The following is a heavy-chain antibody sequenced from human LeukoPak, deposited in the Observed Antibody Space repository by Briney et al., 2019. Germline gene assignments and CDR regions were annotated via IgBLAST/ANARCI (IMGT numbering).Heavy chain of an antibody. Sequence: PSETLSLTCAVYGGSLSGYYWSWIRQPPGKGLEWIGEINHSGSTNYNPSLKSRVTISVDTSKNQFSLKLSSVTAADTAVYYCARVITGTTDYWGQGTLVTVSS. CDR3: ARVITGTTDY. CDR2: INHSGST. CDR1: GGSLSGYY. V-gene: IGHV4-34*01. D-gene: IGHD1-7*01. J-gene: IGHJ4*02.